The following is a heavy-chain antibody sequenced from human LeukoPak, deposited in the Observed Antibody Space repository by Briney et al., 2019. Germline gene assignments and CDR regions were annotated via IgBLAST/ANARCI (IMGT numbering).Heavy chain of an antibody. Sequence: GGSLRLSCAASGFTFSSYAMHWVRQAPGKGLEWVAVISCDGSNKYYADSVKGRFTISRDNSKNTLYLQMNSLRAEDTAVYYCARGHGDLDYWGQGTLVTVSS. CDR3: ARGHGDLDY. D-gene: IGHD4-17*01. V-gene: IGHV3-30-3*01. CDR1: GFTFSSYA. J-gene: IGHJ4*02. CDR2: ISCDGSNK.